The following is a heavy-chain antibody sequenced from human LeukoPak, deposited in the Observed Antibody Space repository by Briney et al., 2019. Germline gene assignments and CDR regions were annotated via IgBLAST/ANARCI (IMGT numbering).Heavy chain of an antibody. Sequence: GRSLRLSCAASGFTFSSYAMSWVRQAPGKGLEWVSAISGSGGSTYYADSVKGRFTISRDNSKNTLYLQMNSLRAEDTAVYYCASHPRELLLYYFDYWGQGTLVTVSS. CDR2: ISGSGGST. D-gene: IGHD1-7*01. CDR1: GFTFSSYA. CDR3: ASHPRELLLYYFDY. J-gene: IGHJ4*02. V-gene: IGHV3-23*01.